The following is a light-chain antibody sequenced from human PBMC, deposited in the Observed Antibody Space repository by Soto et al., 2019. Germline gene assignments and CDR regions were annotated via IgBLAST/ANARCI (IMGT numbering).Light chain of an antibody. CDR3: QQYGSSPWT. Sequence: EIVLTQSPGTLSLSPGERATLSCRASQSVSSSYLAWYQQNPGQAPRLLIYGASSRATGIPDRFSGSGSGADFTHTISRLEPEDCAVYYCQQYGSSPWTFGQGTKVEIK. J-gene: IGKJ1*01. CDR1: QSVSSSY. V-gene: IGKV3-20*01. CDR2: GAS.